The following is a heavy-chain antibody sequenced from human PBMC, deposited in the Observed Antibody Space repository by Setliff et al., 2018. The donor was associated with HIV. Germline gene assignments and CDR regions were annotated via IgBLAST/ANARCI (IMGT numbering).Heavy chain of an antibody. CDR3: ARDRGGSWTFDH. Sequence: RASVKVSCKASGGTISNSGISWVRQAPGQGLEWMGGIIPILGIANYAQKFQGRVTITADKSTSTAYMELSSLRSEDTAVYYCARDRGGSWTFDHWGQGTLVTVSS. J-gene: IGHJ4*02. V-gene: IGHV1-69*10. CDR1: GGTISNSG. D-gene: IGHD2-15*01. CDR2: IIPILGIA.